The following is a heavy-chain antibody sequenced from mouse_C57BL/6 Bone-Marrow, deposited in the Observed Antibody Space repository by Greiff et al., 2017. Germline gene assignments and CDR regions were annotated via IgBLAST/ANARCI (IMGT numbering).Heavy chain of an antibody. CDR3: ARESNYAMDY. Sequence: VQQSCKASVYTFTSYWMHWVKPRPGQGLEWIGEIDPSDSYTNYNQKFKGKSTLTVDKSPSTAYMQLSSLTSEDSAVYYCARESNYAMDYWGQGTSVTVSS. V-gene: IGHV1-69*01. CDR1: VYTFTSYW. CDR2: IDPSDSYT. D-gene: IGHD5-1*01. J-gene: IGHJ4*01.